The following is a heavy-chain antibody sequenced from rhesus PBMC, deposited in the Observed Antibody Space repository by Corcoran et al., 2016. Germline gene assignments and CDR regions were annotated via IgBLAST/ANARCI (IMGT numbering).Heavy chain of an antibody. Sequence: EVQLVESGGGLAKPGGSLRLSCAASGFPFRSYWMHWVRQTPGKGLEWISAINRGGGSTYYADSVKGRFTISRDNSKNTLSLQMNSLRAEDTAVYYCAKEGGDLPYGLDSWGQGVVVTVSS. J-gene: IGHJ6*01. V-gene: IGHV3S42*01. CDR3: AKEGGDLPYGLDS. CDR1: GFPFRSYW. D-gene: IGHD3-34*01. CDR2: INRGGGST.